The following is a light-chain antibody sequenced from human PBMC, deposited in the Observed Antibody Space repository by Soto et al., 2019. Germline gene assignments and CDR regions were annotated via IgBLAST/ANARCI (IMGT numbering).Light chain of an antibody. V-gene: IGKV1-33*01. CDR2: DAF. Sequence: DIQMTQSPSSLSAFVGDSITITCQASQDIKNYLNWYQHKPGKAPKLLIYDAFKSDTGVPSRFSGSGSGTDFTFTINNLQPEDIATYFCQQDDSLPPTFGGGTRV. CDR3: QQDDSLPPT. J-gene: IGKJ4*01. CDR1: QDIKNY.